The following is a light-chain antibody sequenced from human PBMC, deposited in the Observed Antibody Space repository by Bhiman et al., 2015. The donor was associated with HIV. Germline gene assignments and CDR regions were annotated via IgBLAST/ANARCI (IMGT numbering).Light chain of an antibody. CDR2: SNN. CDR3: AAWDNSLRGWV. CDR1: SSNIGSNT. Sequence: QSVLTQPPSASGTPGQRVTISCSGSSSNIGSNTVNWYQQLPGTAPKLLIYSNNQRPSGVPDRFSASRSGTSASLAINGLRAEDEAAYYCAAWDNSLRGWVFGGGTKVTVL. J-gene: IGLJ3*02. V-gene: IGLV1-44*01.